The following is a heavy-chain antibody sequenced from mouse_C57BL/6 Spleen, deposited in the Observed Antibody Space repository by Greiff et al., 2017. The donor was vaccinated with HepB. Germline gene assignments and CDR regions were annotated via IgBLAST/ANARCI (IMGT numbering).Heavy chain of an antibody. CDR2: IYPGNSDT. Sequence: VQLQQSGTVLARPGASVKMSCKTSGYTFTSYWMHWVKQRPGQGLEWIGAIYPGNSDTSYNQKFKGKAKLTAVTSASTAYMELSSLTNEDSAVYYCTRGRLRQEGNYFDYWGQGTTLTVSS. J-gene: IGHJ2*01. D-gene: IGHD2-4*01. CDR3: TRGRLRQEGNYFDY. CDR1: GYTFTSYW. V-gene: IGHV1-5*01.